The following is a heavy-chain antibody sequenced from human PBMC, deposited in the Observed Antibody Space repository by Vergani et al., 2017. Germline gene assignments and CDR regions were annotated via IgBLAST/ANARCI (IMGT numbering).Heavy chain of an antibody. CDR1: GGSFSGYY. J-gene: IGHJ5*02. D-gene: IGHD3-10*01. Sequence: QVQLQQWGAGLLKPSETLSLTCAVYGGSFSGYYWSWIRQPPGKGLEWIGEINHSGSTNYNPSLKSRVTISVDTSKNQFSLKLSSVTAADTAVYYCARDVLLWFGELFHNWFDPWGQGTLVTVSS. CDR2: INHSGST. V-gene: IGHV4-34*01. CDR3: ARDVLLWFGELFHNWFDP.